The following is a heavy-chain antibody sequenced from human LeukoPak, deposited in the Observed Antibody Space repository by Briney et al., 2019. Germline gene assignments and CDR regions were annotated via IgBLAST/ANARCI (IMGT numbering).Heavy chain of an antibody. CDR1: GYTFTTYW. V-gene: IGHV5-51*01. Sequence: GESLKISCKGSGYTFTTYWIGWVRQMPGKGLEWVGIIYPGDSETRYSPSFQGQVTISADKSISTAYLQWGSLQASDTAMYYCARQVPGCSGGACYSGWFDPWGQGTLVTVSS. J-gene: IGHJ5*02. CDR2: IYPGDSET. CDR3: ARQVPGCSGGACYSGWFDP. D-gene: IGHD2-15*01.